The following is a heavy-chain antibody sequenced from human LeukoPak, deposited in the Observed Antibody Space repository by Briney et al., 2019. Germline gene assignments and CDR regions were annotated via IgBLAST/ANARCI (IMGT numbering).Heavy chain of an antibody. CDR2: IYYSGST. J-gene: IGHJ5*02. D-gene: IGHD2-15*01. V-gene: IGHV4-59*01. Sequence: PSETLSLTCTVPGGSISSYYWSWIRQPPGKGLEWIGYIYYSGSTNYNPSLKSRVTISVDTSKNQFSLKLSSVTAADTAVYYCARLYCSGGSCYSADNNWFDPWGQGTLVTVSS. CDR3: ARLYCSGGSCYSADNNWFDP. CDR1: GGSISSYY.